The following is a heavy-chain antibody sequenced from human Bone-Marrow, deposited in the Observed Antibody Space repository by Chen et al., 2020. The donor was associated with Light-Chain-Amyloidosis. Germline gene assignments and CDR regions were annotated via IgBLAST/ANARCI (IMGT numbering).Heavy chain of an antibody. Sequence: EVQLVESGGGVEQPGRSLRLSCATSGFTLGDSALSWVRQAPGKGLEWISFIRGTSYGGTIKYAASVEGRFIISRDDSKNIAYLQMDSLKIEDTAVYYCTRHAVELAYFDYWGRGALVTVSS. V-gene: IGHV3-49*04. CDR1: GFTLGDSA. CDR2: IRGTSYGGTI. D-gene: IGHD1-1*01. J-gene: IGHJ4*02. CDR3: TRHAVELAYFDY.